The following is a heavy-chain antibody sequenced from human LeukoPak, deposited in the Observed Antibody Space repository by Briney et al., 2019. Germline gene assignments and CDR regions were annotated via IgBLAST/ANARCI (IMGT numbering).Heavy chain of an antibody. D-gene: IGHD2-8*02. V-gene: IGHV4-4*07. CDR2: IYTSGST. J-gene: IGHJ2*01. Sequence: KPSETLSLTCSASGGSISSYNWSWIRKPAGKGLEWIGRIYTSGSTNYNPSLKSRVTISVDKSKNQFSLKLSSVTAADTAVYYCATGGSGYWYFDLWGRGTLVTVSS. CDR1: GGSISSYN. CDR3: ATGGSGYWYFDL.